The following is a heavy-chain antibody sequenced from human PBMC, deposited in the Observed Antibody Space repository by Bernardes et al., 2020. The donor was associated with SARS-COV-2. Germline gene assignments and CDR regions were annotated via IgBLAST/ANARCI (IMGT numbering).Heavy chain of an antibody. Sequence: SETLSLTCAVSGGSISSGGYSWSWIRQPPGKGLEWIGYIYHSGSTYYNPSLKSRVTISVDRSKNQFSLKLSSVTAADTAVYYCARGATYYFDYWGQGTLVTVSS. J-gene: IGHJ4*02. V-gene: IGHV4-30-2*01. CDR2: IYHSGST. D-gene: IGHD2-15*01. CDR3: ARGATYYFDY. CDR1: GGSISSGGYS.